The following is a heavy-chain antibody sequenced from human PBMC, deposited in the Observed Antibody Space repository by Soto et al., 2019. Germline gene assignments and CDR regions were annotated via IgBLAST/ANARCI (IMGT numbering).Heavy chain of an antibody. D-gene: IGHD3-22*01. CDR2: IIPIFGTA. CDR1: GGTFSSYA. V-gene: IGHV1-69*13. CDR3: ARAPKDYYDSSGYYLAAFDI. J-gene: IGHJ3*02. Sequence: SVKVSFKASGGTFSSYAISWVRQAPGQGLERMGGIIPIFGTANYAQKFQGRVTITADESTSTAYMELSSLRSEDTAVYYCARAPKDYYDSSGYYLAAFDIWGQGTMVTVSS.